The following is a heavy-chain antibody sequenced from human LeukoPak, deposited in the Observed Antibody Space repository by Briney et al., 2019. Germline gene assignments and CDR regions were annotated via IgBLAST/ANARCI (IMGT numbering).Heavy chain of an antibody. CDR2: IQQDGTEK. CDR3: ARAGQWVDPAHE. D-gene: IGHD6-19*01. V-gene: IGHV3-7*01. Sequence: GGSLRLSCAASGFKFSSYWMSWVRQAPGKGLEWVANIQQDGTEKYYVDSTKGRFTISRDNARNSLYLDMISLRAEDTAVYYCARAGQWVDPAHEWGQGTLGTVSS. CDR1: GFKFSSYW. J-gene: IGHJ4*02.